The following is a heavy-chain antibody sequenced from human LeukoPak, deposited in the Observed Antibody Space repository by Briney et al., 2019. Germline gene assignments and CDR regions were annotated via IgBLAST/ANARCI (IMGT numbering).Heavy chain of an antibody. Sequence: GGSLRLSCAASEFTFSTYGMHWVRQAPGKGLEWVAFIRYDGSNTHYADSVKGRFTISRDNSKNTLYLQMNSLRAEDTAMYYCAKVVRYYYDSSGSALDYWGQGTLVTISS. D-gene: IGHD3-22*01. V-gene: IGHV3-30*02. CDR3: AKVVRYYYDSSGSALDY. CDR2: IRYDGSNT. CDR1: EFTFSTYG. J-gene: IGHJ4*02.